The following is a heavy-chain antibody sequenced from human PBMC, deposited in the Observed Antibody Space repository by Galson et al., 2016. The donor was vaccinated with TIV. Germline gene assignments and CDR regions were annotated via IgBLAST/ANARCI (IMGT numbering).Heavy chain of an antibody. J-gene: IGHJ4*02. Sequence: ETLSLTCTVSGGSISSSYWSWIRQPPGKGLEWIGYIYYSGSTNYNPSLKSRVTISVDTSKNQLSLKLSSVTAADTAVYFRARGIIDYSGKSATYYFDYWGQGTPVTVSS. D-gene: IGHD3-10*01. CDR2: IYYSGST. V-gene: IGHV4-59*01. CDR3: ARGIIDYSGKSATYYFDY. CDR1: GGSISSSY.